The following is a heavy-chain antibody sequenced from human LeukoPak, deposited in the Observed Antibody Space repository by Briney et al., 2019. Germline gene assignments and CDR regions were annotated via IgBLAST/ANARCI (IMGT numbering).Heavy chain of an antibody. V-gene: IGHV3-15*01. CDR3: ATDPGEWEPI. CDR2: IKSKTDGGTS. CDR1: GLTFINAW. D-gene: IGHD1-26*01. Sequence: GGSLILSCATSGLTFINAWMSWFRPAPGKGLEWVGRIKSKTDGGTSDYAAPVQGRFTISRDDSKNTLYLQMNSLKIEDTAVYYCATDPGEWEPIWGQGTMVTVSS. J-gene: IGHJ3*02.